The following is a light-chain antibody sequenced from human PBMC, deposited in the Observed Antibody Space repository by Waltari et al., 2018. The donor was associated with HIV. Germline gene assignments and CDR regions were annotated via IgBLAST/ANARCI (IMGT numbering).Light chain of an antibody. CDR1: ESVHSN. V-gene: IGKV3-15*01. CDR2: AAS. Sequence: EILMTQSPATLSVSPGGAATVSCRASESVHSNLAWFQQKPGQAPRLLFYAASTRATGLPDRFSASGSGTEFTLTISSLQSEDFALYFCQQYHKWPETFGQGTKLEIK. CDR3: QQYHKWPET. J-gene: IGKJ2*01.